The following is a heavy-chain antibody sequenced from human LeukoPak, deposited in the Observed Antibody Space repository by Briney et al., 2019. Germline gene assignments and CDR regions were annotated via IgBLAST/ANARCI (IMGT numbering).Heavy chain of an antibody. CDR2: IRYDGSNK. Sequence: GGSLRLSCAASGFTFSSYGMHWVRQAPGKGLEWVAFIRYDGSNKYYADSVKGRFTISRDNANNSLYLQMNVLRAEDTAVYYCATVLGDNSGYRPVDHWGQGTLVTVSS. CDR1: GFTFSSYG. CDR3: ATVLGDNSGYRPVDH. V-gene: IGHV3-30*02. D-gene: IGHD3-22*01. J-gene: IGHJ4*02.